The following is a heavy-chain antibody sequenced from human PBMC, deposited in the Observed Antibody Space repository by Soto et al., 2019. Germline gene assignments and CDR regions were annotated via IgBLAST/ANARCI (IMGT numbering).Heavy chain of an antibody. J-gene: IGHJ4*02. CDR2: ISGSGGST. CDR3: CTEQWWFSGPTDY. CDR1: GFTFSSFA. Sequence: EMQLLESGGGLVQPGGSLRLSCAASGFTFSSFAMSWVRQAPGKGLDWVSAISGSGGSTYSADSVKGRFTISRQDSDSKLFLQMNTLKTDDTGVYYCCTEQWWFSGPTDYCGPGTQVTVSS. D-gene: IGHD2-15*01. V-gene: IGHV3-23*01.